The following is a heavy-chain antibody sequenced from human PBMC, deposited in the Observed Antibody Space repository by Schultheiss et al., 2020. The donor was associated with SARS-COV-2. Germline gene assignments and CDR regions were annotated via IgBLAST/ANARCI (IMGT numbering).Heavy chain of an antibody. CDR3: ARGSWFGEEEYYYGMDV. V-gene: IGHV3-33*01. CDR1: GFTFSSYG. D-gene: IGHD3-10*01. CDR2: IWYDGSNK. Sequence: GGSLRLSCAASGFTFSSYGMHWVRQAPGKGLEWVAVIWYDGSNKYYADSVKGRFTISRDNSKNTLYLQMNSLRAEDTAVYYCARGSWFGEEEYYYGMDVWGQGTTVTVSS. J-gene: IGHJ6*02.